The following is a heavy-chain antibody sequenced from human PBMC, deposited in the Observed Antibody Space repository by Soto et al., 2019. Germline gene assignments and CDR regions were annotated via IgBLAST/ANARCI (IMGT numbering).Heavy chain of an antibody. V-gene: IGHV4-4*02. J-gene: IGHJ4*02. D-gene: IGHD6-6*01. CDR1: GGSISSRNW. CDR2: IYHSGST. Sequence: QVQLQESGPGLVKPSGTLSLTCAVSGGSISSRNWWSWVRQPPGKGLEWIGEIYHSGSTNYNPSFKSRVTISVDKSKNQFSRTLSSVTAADTAVYYCARSIADRSPDGFDYWGQGTLVTVSS. CDR3: ARSIADRSPDGFDY.